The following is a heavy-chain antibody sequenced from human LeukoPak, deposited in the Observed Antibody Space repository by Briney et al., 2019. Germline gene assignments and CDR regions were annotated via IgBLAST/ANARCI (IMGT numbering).Heavy chain of an antibody. CDR3: ATASHYYDSGSRSDAFDI. CDR2: INSDGSNT. Sequence: GGSLRLSCAASGFTFSSYWMLWVRQAPGKGLVWVSRINSDGSNTIYADSVKGRFTSSRDNSKNTLYLQMNSLRAEDTAVYYCATASHYYDSGSRSDAFDIWGQGTMVTVSS. CDR1: GFTFSSYW. J-gene: IGHJ3*02. V-gene: IGHV3-74*01. D-gene: IGHD3-10*01.